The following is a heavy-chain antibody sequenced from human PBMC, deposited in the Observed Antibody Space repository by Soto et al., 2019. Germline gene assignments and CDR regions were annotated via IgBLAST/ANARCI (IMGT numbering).Heavy chain of an antibody. V-gene: IGHV3-23*01. Sequence: EVQLLESGGGLVQPGGSLRLSCAASGFTFRYYTMSWVRQAPGKGLEWVSAISSSGDIIYYADSVKGRFTISRDNSKNTLYLQMNRLRAGDTAVYYCAGGVPAATHYDYYDMDVWAKGPRSPSP. CDR3: AGGVPAATHYDYYDMDV. J-gene: IGHJ6*02. D-gene: IGHD2-2*01. CDR1: GFTFRYYT. CDR2: ISSSGDII.